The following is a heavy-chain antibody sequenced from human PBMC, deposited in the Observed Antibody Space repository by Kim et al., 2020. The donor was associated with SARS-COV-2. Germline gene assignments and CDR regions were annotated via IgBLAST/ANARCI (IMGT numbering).Heavy chain of an antibody. V-gene: IGHV3-7*01. CDR3: ARDPQRSVYDY. CDR2: EE. D-gene: IGHD3-3*01. Sequence: EEIHVDPGKGRFTISRDNAKNSMYLQINSLRVEDTAVYYCARDPQRSVYDYWGQGSLVTVSS. J-gene: IGHJ4*02.